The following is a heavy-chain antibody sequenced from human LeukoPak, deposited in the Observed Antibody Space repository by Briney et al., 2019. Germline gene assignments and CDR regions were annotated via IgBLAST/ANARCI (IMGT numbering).Heavy chain of an antibody. V-gene: IGHV3-23*01. CDR3: AKSRPGAGLDY. Sequence: GGSLRLSCAASGFTFSSYGVSWVRQPPGKGLEWVSVIRGSGGTTYYADSVKGRFTISRDNSKNTLYLQMNSLRAEDTAVYYCAKSRPGAGLDYWGQGTLVTVSS. J-gene: IGHJ4*02. D-gene: IGHD2-2*01. CDR1: GFTFSSYG. CDR2: IRGSGGTT.